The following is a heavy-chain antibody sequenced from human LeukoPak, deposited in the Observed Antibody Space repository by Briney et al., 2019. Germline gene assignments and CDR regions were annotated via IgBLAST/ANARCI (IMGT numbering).Heavy chain of an antibody. D-gene: IGHD5-18*01. CDR3: AKDPPLKYSYGQKGGDY. Sequence: GGSLRLSCAASRFTFNSYAMSWVRQAPGKGLEWVSVIGGSNGITFYVGSVKGRFTISRDNSKDTLYLQMNSLRAEDTAVYYCAKDPPLKYSYGQKGGDYWGQGTLVTVSS. V-gene: IGHV3-23*01. CDR1: RFTFNSYA. J-gene: IGHJ4*02. CDR2: IGGSNGIT.